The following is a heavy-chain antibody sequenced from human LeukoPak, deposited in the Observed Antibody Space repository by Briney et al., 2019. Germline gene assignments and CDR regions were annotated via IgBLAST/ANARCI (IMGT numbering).Heavy chain of an antibody. D-gene: IGHD3-10*01. CDR3: AKDSFSGSYFDY. CDR1: GFTFSSYA. Sequence: PGGSLRLSXAASGFTFSSYAMSWVRQAPGKGLEWVSVISGSGGSTYYADFVKGRFTISRDNSKNTLYLQMNSLRAEDTAVYYCAKDSFSGSYFDYWGQGTLVTVSS. J-gene: IGHJ4*02. CDR2: ISGSGGST. V-gene: IGHV3-23*01.